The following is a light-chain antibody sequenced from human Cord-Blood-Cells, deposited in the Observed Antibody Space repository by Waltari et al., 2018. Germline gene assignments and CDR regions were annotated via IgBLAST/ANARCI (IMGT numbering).Light chain of an antibody. J-gene: IGLJ1*01. CDR2: DVS. CDR1: SSAVGGFSY. Sequence: QSALTQHRSVSGSPGQAVPIPCTVTSSAVGGFSYVSSYQQHPGKAPNLMIYDVSTRPSGVPDRFSGSKSGNTASLTISGLQAEDEADYYCCSYAGSYNYVVGTGSKVTVL. CDR3: CSYAGSYNYV. V-gene: IGLV2-11*01.